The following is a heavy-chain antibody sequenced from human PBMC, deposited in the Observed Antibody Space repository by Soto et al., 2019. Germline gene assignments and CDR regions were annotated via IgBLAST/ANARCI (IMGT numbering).Heavy chain of an antibody. CDR1: GFAFSNFH. Sequence: EMQVVESGGGLVQPGGSLRLSCAASGFAFSNFHMNWVRQAPGKGLQWVATIGGAGNDIHYADSVEGRFIVSRDNSKKTLHLQMAGLREEDTAIYYWAKRFSDGWEAGMDGWGQGTRVTVSS. CDR2: IGGAGNDI. J-gene: IGHJ6*02. CDR3: AKRFSDGWEAGMDG. V-gene: IGHV3-23*04. D-gene: IGHD6-19*01.